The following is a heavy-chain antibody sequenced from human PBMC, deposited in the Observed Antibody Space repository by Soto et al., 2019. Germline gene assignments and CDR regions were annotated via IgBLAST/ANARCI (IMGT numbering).Heavy chain of an antibody. CDR1: GYTFTSYD. V-gene: IGHV1-8*01. J-gene: IGHJ4*02. D-gene: IGHD6-19*01. Sequence: QVQLVQSGAEVKKPGASVKVSCKASGYTFTSYDINWVRQATGQGLEWMGWMNPNSGNTGYAQKFQGRVTMTRNTSISTAYMERSSLRSEETAVYYCARATSMKQWLALGYWGQGTLVTVSS. CDR3: ARATSMKQWLALGY. CDR2: MNPNSGNT.